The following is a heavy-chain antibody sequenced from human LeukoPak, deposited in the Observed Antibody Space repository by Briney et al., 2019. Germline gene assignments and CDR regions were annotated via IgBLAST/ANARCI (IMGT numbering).Heavy chain of an antibody. CDR1: GVSFSGYY. Sequence: SETLSLTCAVSGVSFSGYYRSWIRQPPGKGLEWVGEINHSGSTNYNPSLKSRVTISVNTSKTQFSLKLSSVTAAETAVYYCARGNEITRGFDYWGQGTLVTVSS. CDR2: INHSGST. CDR3: ARGNEITRGFDY. D-gene: IGHD1-14*01. V-gene: IGHV4-34*01. J-gene: IGHJ4*02.